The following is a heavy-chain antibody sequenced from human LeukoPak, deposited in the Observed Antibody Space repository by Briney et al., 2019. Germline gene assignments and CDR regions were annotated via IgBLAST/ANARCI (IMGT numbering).Heavy chain of an antibody. CDR3: ARDPAGYCSSTSCLGDYGMDV. CDR1: GGTFSSYA. Sequence: SVTVSCKASGGTFSSYAISWVRQAPGQGLEWMGGIIPIFGTANYAQKFQGRVTITADESTSTAYMELSSLTSEDTAVYYCARDPAGYCSSTSCLGDYGMDVWGQGNTVSLSS. V-gene: IGHV1-69*13. D-gene: IGHD2-2*01. J-gene: IGHJ6*02. CDR2: IIPIFGTA.